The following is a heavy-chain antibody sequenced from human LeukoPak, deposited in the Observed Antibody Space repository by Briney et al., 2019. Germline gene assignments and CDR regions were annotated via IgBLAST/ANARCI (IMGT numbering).Heavy chain of an antibody. D-gene: IGHD2-15*01. CDR2: INHSGST. Sequence: SETLSLTCTVYGGSFSGYYWSWIRLPPGKGLEWIGEINHSGSTNYNPSLKSRVTISVDTSKNQFSLKLSSVTAADTAVYYCARVLVVPDYWGQGTLVTVSS. V-gene: IGHV4-34*01. CDR1: GGSFSGYY. J-gene: IGHJ4*02. CDR3: ARVLVVPDY.